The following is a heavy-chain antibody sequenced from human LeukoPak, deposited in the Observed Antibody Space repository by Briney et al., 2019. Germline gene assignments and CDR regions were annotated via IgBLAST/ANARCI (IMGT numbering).Heavy chain of an antibody. V-gene: IGHV4-30-4*08. J-gene: IGHJ4*02. Sequence: SETLPLTCTVSGGSISSGDYYWSWIRQPPGKGLEWIGYIYYSGSTYYNPSLKSRVTISVDTSKNQFSLKLSSVTAADTAVYYCARFLSTVVTQDYFDYWGQGTLVTVSS. CDR1: GGSISSGDYY. CDR2: IYYSGST. D-gene: IGHD4-23*01. CDR3: ARFLSTVVTQDYFDY.